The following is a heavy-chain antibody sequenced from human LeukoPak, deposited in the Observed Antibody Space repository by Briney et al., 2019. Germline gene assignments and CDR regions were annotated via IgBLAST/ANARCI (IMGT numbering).Heavy chain of an antibody. CDR1: GGSVGSAGYY. Sequence: SETLSLTCTVSGGSVGSAGYYWSWIRQPPGKGLEWIGYIYYSGSTNYNPSLKSRVTISVDTSKNQFSLKLSSVTAADTAVYYCARSSYTVAGTVVDYWGQGTLVTVSS. J-gene: IGHJ4*02. D-gene: IGHD6-19*01. V-gene: IGHV4-61*08. CDR2: IYYSGST. CDR3: ARSSYTVAGTVVDY.